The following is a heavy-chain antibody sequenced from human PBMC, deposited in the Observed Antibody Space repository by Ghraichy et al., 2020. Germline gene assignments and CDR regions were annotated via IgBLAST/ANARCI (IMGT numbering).Heavy chain of an antibody. D-gene: IGHD5/OR15-5a*01. V-gene: IGHV3-7*03. CDR1: GHVFSSRW. CDR3: ATLSGDVSTFDY. Sequence: GGSLRLSGAACGHVFSSRWKTWIRHAPGKGLERVASIRQDGSVNHYADSVKGRFIISRDNAKNSLYLQTNSLRAEDTAVYYCATLSGDVSTFDYWGQGTLVIVSS. CDR2: IRQDGSVN. J-gene: IGHJ4*02.